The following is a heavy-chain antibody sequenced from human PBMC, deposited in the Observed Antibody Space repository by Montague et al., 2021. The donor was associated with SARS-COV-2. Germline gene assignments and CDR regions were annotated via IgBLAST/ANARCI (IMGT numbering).Heavy chain of an antibody. CDR3: VRGGACSGGKCNGGARD. D-gene: IGHD2-15*01. CDR2: ISSSSSSI. V-gene: IGHV3-11*04. Sequence: SLRLSCAASGFAFTDYYMSWMRQAPGKGLEWISYISSSSSSIYYADSLKGRFTISRDNAKNSLYLQMNSLRVEDTAVYYCVRGGACSGGKCNGGARDWGQGTLVTVSS. CDR1: GFAFTDYY. J-gene: IGHJ4*02.